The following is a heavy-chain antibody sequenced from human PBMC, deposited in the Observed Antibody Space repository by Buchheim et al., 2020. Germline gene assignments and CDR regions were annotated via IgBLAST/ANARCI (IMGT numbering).Heavy chain of an antibody. CDR2: IYPGDSDT. Sequence: EVQLVQSGAEVKKPGESLKISCKGSGYSFATYWIGWVRQMPGRGLEWMGMIYPGDSDTRYSPSFQGQVTISADRPLGTAYPQWSSLKASDTALYYCARPRGYCSSSSCYDFDYWGQGTL. J-gene: IGHJ4*02. CDR3: ARPRGYCSSSSCYDFDY. V-gene: IGHV5-51*01. CDR1: GYSFATYW. D-gene: IGHD2-2*01.